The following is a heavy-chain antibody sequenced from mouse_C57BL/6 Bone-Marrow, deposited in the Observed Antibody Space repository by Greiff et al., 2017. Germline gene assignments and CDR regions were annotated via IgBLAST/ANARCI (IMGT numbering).Heavy chain of an antibody. CDR3: SCGYGSSYIDY. CDR2: IDPSDSET. J-gene: IGHJ2*01. V-gene: IGHV1-52*01. CDR1: GYTFTSYW. D-gene: IGHD1-1*01. Sequence: VQLQQPGAELVRPGSSVKLSCKASGYTFTSYWMHWVKQRPIQGLEWIGNIDPSDSETHYNQKFKDKATLTVDKSSSTAYMQLSSLTSEDSAFDFYSCGYGSSYIDYWGTGTTLTVSS.